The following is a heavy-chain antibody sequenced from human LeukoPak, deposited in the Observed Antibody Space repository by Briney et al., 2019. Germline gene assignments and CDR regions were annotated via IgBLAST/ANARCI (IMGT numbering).Heavy chain of an antibody. CDR2: IIPILGIA. J-gene: IGHJ3*02. D-gene: IGHD2-2*02. CDR1: GGTFSSYT. CDR3: ASLYCSSTSCYTLSAFDI. Sequence: SVKVSCKASGGTFSSYTISWVRQAPGQGLEWMGRIIPILGIANYAQKFQGRVTITADKSTSTAYMELSSLRSEDTAVYYCASLYCSSTSCYTLSAFDIWGQGTMVTVSS. V-gene: IGHV1-69*02.